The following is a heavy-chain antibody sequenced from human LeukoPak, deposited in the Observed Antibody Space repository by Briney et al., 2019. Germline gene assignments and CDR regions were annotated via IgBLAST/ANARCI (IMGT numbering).Heavy chain of an antibody. CDR2: INHSGST. J-gene: IGHJ5*02. CDR3: ARVFPLIVLRSTAWFDP. V-gene: IGHV4-34*01. CDR1: GGSFSDYY. Sequence: PSETLSLTCAVYGGSFSDYYWSWIRQPPGKGLEWIGEINHSGSTNYNPSLKSRVTISVDTSKNRFSLKLSSVTAADTAVYYCARVFPLIVLRSTAWFDPWGQGTLVTVSS. D-gene: IGHD2-8*01.